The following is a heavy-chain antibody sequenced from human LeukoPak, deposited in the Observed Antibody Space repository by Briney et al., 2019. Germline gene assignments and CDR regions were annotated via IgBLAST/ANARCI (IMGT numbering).Heavy chain of an antibody. Sequence: SETLSLTCAVYGGSFSGYYWSWIRKPPGKGLKWIGEINHSGSTNYNPSLKSRVTISVDTSKNQFSLKLSSVTAADTAVYYCARGPYDFWSGYSYWYFDLWGRGTLVTVSS. CDR2: INHSGST. V-gene: IGHV4-34*01. J-gene: IGHJ2*01. D-gene: IGHD3-3*01. CDR3: ARGPYDFWSGYSYWYFDL. CDR1: GGSFSGYY.